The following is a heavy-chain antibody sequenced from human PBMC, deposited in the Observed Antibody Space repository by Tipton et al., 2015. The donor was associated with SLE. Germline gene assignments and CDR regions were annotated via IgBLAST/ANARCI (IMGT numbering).Heavy chain of an antibody. V-gene: IGHV3-33*01. CDR2: IWYDGSNK. Sequence: SLRLSCAASGFTFSSYGMHWVRQAPGKGLEWVAVIWYDGSNKYYADSVKGRFTISRDNSKNTLFLQMNSLRAEDTAVYYCAREARVTSKSYYYYMDVWGKGTTVTVSS. CDR3: AREARVTSKSYYYYMDV. J-gene: IGHJ6*03. CDR1: GFTFSSYG. D-gene: IGHD4-17*01.